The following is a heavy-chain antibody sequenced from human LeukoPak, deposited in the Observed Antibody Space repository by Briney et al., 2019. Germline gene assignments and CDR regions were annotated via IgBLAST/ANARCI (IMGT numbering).Heavy chain of an antibody. CDR3: GKLSNMIVVVSYAFDI. CDR2: ISNTGGNT. Sequence: GGSLRLSCAASGFTFSSYSMSWVRQAPGKGLEWVSHISNTGGNTFYADSVKGRFSISRDNSKNTLYLQMNSLSADDTAVYYCGKLSNMIVVVSYAFDIWGQGTMLTVSS. CDR1: GFTFSSYS. D-gene: IGHD3-22*01. V-gene: IGHV3-23*01. J-gene: IGHJ3*02.